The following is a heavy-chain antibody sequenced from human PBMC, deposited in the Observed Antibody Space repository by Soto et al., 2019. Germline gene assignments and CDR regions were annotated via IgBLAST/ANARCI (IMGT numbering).Heavy chain of an antibody. CDR1: GYTFSNYG. D-gene: IGHD6-6*01. Sequence: GXSVKVSCKASGYTFSNYGFSWVRQAPGQGLEWMGWISGYNGNTNYAERLQGRVTMTTDTSTSTAYMELRSLRYDDTAVYYCAREGQLGYWGQGTPVTVSS. CDR2: ISGYNGNT. J-gene: IGHJ4*02. V-gene: IGHV1-18*01. CDR3: AREGQLGY.